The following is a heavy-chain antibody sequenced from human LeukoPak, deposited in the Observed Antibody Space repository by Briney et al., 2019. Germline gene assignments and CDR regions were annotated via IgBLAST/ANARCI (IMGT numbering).Heavy chain of an antibody. CDR1: GFTFSSHG. CDR2: ISNDGSNK. Sequence: GRSLRLSCVASGFTFSSHGMHWVRQAPGKGLEWVAVISNDGSNKHYADSVKGRFTISRDNSKNTLYLQMNSLRAEDTAVYYCAKENYYESSGYVDYWGQGTLVTVSS. V-gene: IGHV3-30*18. CDR3: AKENYYESSGYVDY. J-gene: IGHJ4*02. D-gene: IGHD3-22*01.